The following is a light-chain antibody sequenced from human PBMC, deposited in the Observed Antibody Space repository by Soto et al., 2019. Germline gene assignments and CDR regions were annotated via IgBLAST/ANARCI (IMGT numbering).Light chain of an antibody. V-gene: IGKV3-15*01. J-gene: IGKJ3*01. CDR1: QAIGSN. CDR2: SAS. Sequence: LMTQSPASLSASAGDTATLTCRASQAIGSNLAWYQQRPGNAPRLLIYSASTLPTGIPARFSGTESGTEFTLTISSLQPEDFAAYYCQQYDSYPRTFGPGTTVEIK. CDR3: QQYDSYPRT.